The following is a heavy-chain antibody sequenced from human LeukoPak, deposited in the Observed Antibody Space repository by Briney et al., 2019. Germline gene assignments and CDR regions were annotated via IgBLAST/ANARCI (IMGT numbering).Heavy chain of an antibody. V-gene: IGHV1-69*13. D-gene: IGHD2-21*01. J-gene: IGHJ3*02. Sequence: SVKVSCKASGGTFSSYAISWVRQAPGQGLEWMGGIIPIFGTANYAQKFQGRVTITADESTSTAYMELSSLRSEDTAVYYCARDRMAVVIATYHAFDIWGQGTMVTVSS. CDR3: ARDRMAVVIATYHAFDI. CDR1: GGTFSSYA. CDR2: IIPIFGTA.